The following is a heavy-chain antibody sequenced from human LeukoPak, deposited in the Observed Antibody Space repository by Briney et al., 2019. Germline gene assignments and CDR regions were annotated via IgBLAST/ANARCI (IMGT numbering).Heavy chain of an antibody. Sequence: SETLSLTCTVSGDSISSNNYYWGWIRQPPGKGLEWIGSIYYSGRTYYNPSLKTRVTTSVDTPNNQFSLKLSSVTAADTAVYYCATGVHGIAAAGDYYFDYWGQGTLVTVSS. CDR1: GDSISSNNYY. D-gene: IGHD6-13*01. J-gene: IGHJ4*02. V-gene: IGHV4-39*07. CDR3: ATGVHGIAAAGDYYFDY. CDR2: IYYSGRT.